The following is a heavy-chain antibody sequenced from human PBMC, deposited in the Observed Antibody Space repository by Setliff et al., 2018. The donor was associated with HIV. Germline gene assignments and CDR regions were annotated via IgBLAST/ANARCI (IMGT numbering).Heavy chain of an antibody. Sequence: ASVKVSCKASGYTFTNYGISWVRQAPGQGLEWMGWISAYNGDTNYAQTVQGRVTMTADTSTRTAYMEMSGLRSEDTAVYYCAIDGAGGWLRPMPDYWGQGTLVTVSS. J-gene: IGHJ4*02. CDR3: AIDGAGGWLRPMPDY. V-gene: IGHV1-18*01. CDR1: GYTFTNYG. CDR2: ISAYNGDT. D-gene: IGHD5-12*01.